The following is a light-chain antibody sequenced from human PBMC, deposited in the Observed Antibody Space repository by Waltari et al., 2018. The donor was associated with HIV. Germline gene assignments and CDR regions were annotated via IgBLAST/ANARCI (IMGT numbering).Light chain of an antibody. CDR3: QAWDSGTIV. CDR2: QDT. J-gene: IGLJ3*02. CDR1: NLGHKY. Sequence: SYDLTQPPSVSVSSGQTATVPCSGVNLGHKYVSWYQQRSGQSTVLVIYQDTKRPPGIPERFCGSTSEDTATLTIYEAQPLDEAHYSGQAWDSGTIVFGGGTNLTVL. V-gene: IGLV3-1*01.